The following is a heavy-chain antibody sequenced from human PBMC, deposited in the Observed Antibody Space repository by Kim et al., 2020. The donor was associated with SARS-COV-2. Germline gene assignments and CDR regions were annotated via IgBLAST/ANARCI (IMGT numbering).Heavy chain of an antibody. J-gene: IGHJ3*02. Sequence: ASVKVSCKASGYTFTSYAMHWVRQAPGQRLEWMGWINAGNGNTKYSQKFQGRVTITRDTSASTAYMELSSLRSEDTAVYYCARSYRAYYYDSRWDAFDIWGQGTMVTVSS. V-gene: IGHV1-3*01. CDR1: GYTFTSYA. CDR3: ARSYRAYYYDSRWDAFDI. CDR2: INAGNGNT. D-gene: IGHD3-22*01.